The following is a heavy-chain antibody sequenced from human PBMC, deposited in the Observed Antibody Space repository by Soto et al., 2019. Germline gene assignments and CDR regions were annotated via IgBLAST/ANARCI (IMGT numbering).Heavy chain of an antibody. CDR3: ASSLITFGYDY. CDR2: ISGNAYST. J-gene: IGHJ4*02. Sequence: EVQLLESGGGLVQPGGSLRLSCAASGFAFNYYDMNWVRQAPGKGLEWVSTISGNAYSTYYTDSVKGRSTISRDNSKNTLYLQMHSLRAEDTAEYFCASSLITFGYDYWGQGTLVTVSS. CDR1: GFAFNYYD. D-gene: IGHD3-16*01. V-gene: IGHV3-23*01.